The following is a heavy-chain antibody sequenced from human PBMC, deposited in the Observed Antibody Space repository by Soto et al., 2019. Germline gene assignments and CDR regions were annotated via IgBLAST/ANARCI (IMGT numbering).Heavy chain of an antibody. V-gene: IGHV5-51*01. CDR3: ARLDYYDSSAPLGDAFDI. J-gene: IGHJ3*02. Sequence: GESLKISCKGSGYSFTSYWIGWVRQMPGKGLEWMGIIYPGDSDTRYSPSFQGQVTISADKSISTACLQWSSLKASDTAMYYCARLDYYDSSAPLGDAFDIWGQGTMVTVSS. CDR1: GYSFTSYW. D-gene: IGHD3-22*01. CDR2: IYPGDSDT.